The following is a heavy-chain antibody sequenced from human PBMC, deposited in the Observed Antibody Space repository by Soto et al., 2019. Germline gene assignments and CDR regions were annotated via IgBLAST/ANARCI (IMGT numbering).Heavy chain of an antibody. D-gene: IGHD3-22*01. Sequence: GESLKISCKGSRYIFTNYWISWVRQMPGKGLEWMGIIYPGDSDTRYSPSFQGQVTISADKSISTAYLQWSSLKASDTAMYYCARHQADYYDSSGYAFDIWGQGTMVTVSS. CDR2: IYPGDSDT. CDR3: ARHQADYYDSSGYAFDI. CDR1: RYIFTNYW. V-gene: IGHV5-51*01. J-gene: IGHJ3*02.